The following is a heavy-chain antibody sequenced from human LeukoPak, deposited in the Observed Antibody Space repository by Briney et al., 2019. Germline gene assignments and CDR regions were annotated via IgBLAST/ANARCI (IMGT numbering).Heavy chain of an antibody. Sequence: GGSLRLSCAASGFTFDDYTMNWVRQPPGKGLEWVSLISWDGRSTYYADSVKGRFTISSDNAKNSLYLQMNSLRAEDTAVYYCAELGITMIGGVWGKGTTVTISS. CDR3: AELGITMIGGV. V-gene: IGHV3-43*01. J-gene: IGHJ6*04. CDR2: ISWDGRST. CDR1: GFTFDDYT. D-gene: IGHD3-10*02.